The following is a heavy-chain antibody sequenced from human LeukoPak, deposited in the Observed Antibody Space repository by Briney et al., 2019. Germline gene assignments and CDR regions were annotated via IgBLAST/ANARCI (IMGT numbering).Heavy chain of an antibody. J-gene: IGHJ4*02. CDR2: ISAYNGNI. V-gene: IGHV1-18*01. CDR3: ASMSGYYPSYYFDY. D-gene: IGHD3-3*01. CDR1: GYTFFSYG. Sequence: EASVKVSCKASGYTFFSYGITWVRQAPGQGLEWLGWISAYNGNIDYAQKLQGRVTLTTDTSTSTAYMEVRSLRSDDTAVYYCASMSGYYPSYYFDYWGQGTLVTVSS.